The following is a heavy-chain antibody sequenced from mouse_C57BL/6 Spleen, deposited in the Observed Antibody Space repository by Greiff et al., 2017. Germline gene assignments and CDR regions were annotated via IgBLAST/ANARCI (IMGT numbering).Heavy chain of an antibody. D-gene: IGHD2-1*01. CDR3: TRWQIHYGNYGYFDV. CDR2: IDPETGGT. Sequence: QVQLKESGAELVRPGASVTLSCKASGYTFTDYEMHWVKQTPVHGLEWIGAIDPETGGTAYNQKFKGKAILTADKSSSTAYMELRSLTSEDAAVYYCTRWQIHYGNYGYFDVWGTGTTVTVSS. V-gene: IGHV1-15*01. J-gene: IGHJ1*03. CDR1: GYTFTDYE.